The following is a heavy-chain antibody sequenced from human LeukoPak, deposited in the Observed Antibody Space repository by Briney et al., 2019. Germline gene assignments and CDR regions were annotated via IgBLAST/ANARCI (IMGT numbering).Heavy chain of an antibody. D-gene: IGHD5-18*01. V-gene: IGHV3-23*01. Sequence: GGSLRLSCAASRFTFSSYAMNWVRQAPGKGLEWVSGTSGSGGSTFYSDSVKGRFTMSRDNSKNTLYLQMNSLRAEDTAVYYCAKSGGYSYVENFDYWGQGTLVTVSP. CDR1: RFTFSSYA. J-gene: IGHJ4*02. CDR3: AKSGGYSYVENFDY. CDR2: TSGSGGST.